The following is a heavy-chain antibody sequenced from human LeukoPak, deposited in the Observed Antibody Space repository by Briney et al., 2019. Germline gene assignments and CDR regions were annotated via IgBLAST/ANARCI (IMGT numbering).Heavy chain of an antibody. D-gene: IGHD6-6*01. V-gene: IGHV4-34*01. J-gene: IGHJ4*02. Sequence: SETLSLTCAVYGGSFSGYYWSWIRHPPGKGLEWIGEINHSGSTNYNPSIKSRVTISVDTSKNQFSLKLSSVTAADTAVYYCARQWAARSSCFDYWGQGTLVTVSS. CDR2: INHSGST. CDR3: ARQWAARSSCFDY. CDR1: GGSFSGYY.